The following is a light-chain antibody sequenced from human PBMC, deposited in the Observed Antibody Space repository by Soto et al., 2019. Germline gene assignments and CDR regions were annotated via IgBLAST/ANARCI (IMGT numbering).Light chain of an antibody. Sequence: DIQMTQSPSTLSASVGDRVTITCRASQSISVWLAWYQQKPGKAPKLLVYKASNLDTGVPSRFGGSGSETEFTLTISSLQPDDFATYYCQQYNSYPYTFGQGTKLDIK. CDR1: QSISVW. V-gene: IGKV1-5*03. CDR3: QQYNSYPYT. CDR2: KAS. J-gene: IGKJ2*01.